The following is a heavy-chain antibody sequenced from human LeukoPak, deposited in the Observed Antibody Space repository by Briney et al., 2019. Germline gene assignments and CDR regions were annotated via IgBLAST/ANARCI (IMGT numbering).Heavy chain of an antibody. CDR1: GGSINSDYY. D-gene: IGHD4-17*01. V-gene: IGHV4-39*01. CDR3: ARDFGDYRADY. CDR2: IHYSGNT. Sequence: PSETLSLTCTVSGGSINSDYYWGWIRQPPGKELEWIGTIHYSGNTYYNPSLKSRVAISADTSKNQFSLRLSSVTAADTAVYHCARDFGDYRADYWGQGTLVIVSS. J-gene: IGHJ4*02.